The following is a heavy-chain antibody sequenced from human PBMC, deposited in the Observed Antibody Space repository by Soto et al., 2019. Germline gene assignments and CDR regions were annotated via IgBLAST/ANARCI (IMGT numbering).Heavy chain of an antibody. J-gene: IGHJ4*02. CDR1: GGSVSTYY. V-gene: IGHV4-59*02. CDR3: ARDGVGPFDH. Sequence: SETLSLTCTISGGSVSTYYWSWIRQPPGKELEWIGLTSYSGNTNYNPSLKSRVAMAVDTSKNQFSLTLSSVTAADTAVYYCARDGVGPFDHWGQGTLLTVSS. CDR2: TSYSGNT. D-gene: IGHD3-3*01.